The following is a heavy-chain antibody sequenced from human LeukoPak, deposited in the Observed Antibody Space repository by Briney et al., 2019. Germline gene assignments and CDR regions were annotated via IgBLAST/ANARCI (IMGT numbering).Heavy chain of an antibody. CDR3: ARGPPNWGYDY. Sequence: ASVKVSCTASGYTFASYDLNWVRQATGQRPEWMGWMSPNSGDTGYAQKFQDRVTMTRNTSISTAYMELSSLRSDDTAVYYCARGPPNWGYDYWGPGTLVTVSS. CDR1: GYTFASYD. J-gene: IGHJ4*02. V-gene: IGHV1-8*01. CDR2: MSPNSGDT. D-gene: IGHD7-27*01.